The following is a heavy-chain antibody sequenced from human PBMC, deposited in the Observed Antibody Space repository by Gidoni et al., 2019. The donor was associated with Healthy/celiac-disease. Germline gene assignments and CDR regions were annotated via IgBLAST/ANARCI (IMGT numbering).Heavy chain of an antibody. CDR3: AKDNNRYDFWSGGGDFGAFDI. CDR2: ISGSGGST. Sequence: EVQLLESGGGLVQPGGSLRLSCAASGFTFSSYAMRWVRQAPGKGLEWVSVISGSGGSTYYADSVKGRFTISRDNSKNTLYLQMNSLRAEDTAVYYCAKDNNRYDFWSGGGDFGAFDIWGQGTMVTVSS. CDR1: GFTFSSYA. J-gene: IGHJ3*02. V-gene: IGHV3-23*01. D-gene: IGHD3-3*01.